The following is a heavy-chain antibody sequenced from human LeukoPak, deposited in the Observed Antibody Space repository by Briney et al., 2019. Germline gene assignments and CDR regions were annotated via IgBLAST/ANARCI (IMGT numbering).Heavy chain of an antibody. CDR1: GFTSSSYG. CDR2: ISYDGSNK. V-gene: IGHV3-30*18. D-gene: IGHD6-19*01. Sequence: GGSLRLSCAASGFTSSSYGMHWVRQAPGKGLEWVAVISYDGSNKYYADSVKGRFTISRDNSKNTLYLQMNSLRAEDTAVYYCAKVGQWLVPGDYWGQGTLVTVSS. J-gene: IGHJ4*02. CDR3: AKVGQWLVPGDY.